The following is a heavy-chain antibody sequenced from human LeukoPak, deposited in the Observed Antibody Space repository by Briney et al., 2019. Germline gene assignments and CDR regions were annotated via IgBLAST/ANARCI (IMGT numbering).Heavy chain of an antibody. Sequence: ASVKASCKASGYTFTSYGISWVRQAPGQGLEWMGWISAYNGNTNYAQKLQGRVTMTTDTSTSTAYMELRSLRSDDTALYYCARDSAGIFVGVGCTFFDYWGQGTLVTVSS. CDR1: GYTFTSYG. J-gene: IGHJ4*02. V-gene: IGHV1-18*01. CDR2: ISAYNGNT. D-gene: IGHD3-3*01. CDR3: ARDSAGIFVGVGCTFFDY.